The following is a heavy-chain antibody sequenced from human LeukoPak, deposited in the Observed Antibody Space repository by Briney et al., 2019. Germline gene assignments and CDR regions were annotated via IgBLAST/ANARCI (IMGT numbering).Heavy chain of an antibody. J-gene: IGHJ4*02. CDR2: ISASGGTT. CDR1: GFTFSSYA. Sequence: GGSLRLSCAASGFTFSSYAMSWVRQAPGKGLEWVSAISASGGTTYYADSVKGRFTISRDNSKDTLYLQMNSLGAEDTAVYYCAKERAYSGSYYFDYWGQGTLVTASS. CDR3: AKERAYSGSYYFDY. D-gene: IGHD1-26*01. V-gene: IGHV3-23*01.